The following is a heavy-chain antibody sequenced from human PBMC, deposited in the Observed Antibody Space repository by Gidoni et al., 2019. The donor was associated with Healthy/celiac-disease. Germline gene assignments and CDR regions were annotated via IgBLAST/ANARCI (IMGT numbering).Heavy chain of an antibody. D-gene: IGHD3-22*01. CDR1: GYTFTSYY. CDR3: ARSPAGYDSSGYLFDY. J-gene: IGHJ4*02. Sequence: QVPLVQSGAEVKKPGASVKVSCTASGYTFTSYYMHWVRQAPGQGLEWMGIINPSGGSTSYAQKFQGRVTMTRDTSTSTVYMELSSLRSEDTAVYYCARSPAGYDSSGYLFDYWGQGTLVTVSS. CDR2: INPSGGST. V-gene: IGHV1-46*01.